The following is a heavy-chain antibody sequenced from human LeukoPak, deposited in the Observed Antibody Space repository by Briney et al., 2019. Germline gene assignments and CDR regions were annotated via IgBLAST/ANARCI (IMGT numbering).Heavy chain of an antibody. CDR3: ARDMAAAGTDY. V-gene: IGHV3-74*01. J-gene: IGHJ4*02. Sequence: GGSLRLSCAASGFTFSSYWMHWVRQAPGKGLVWVSRINSDGSSTSYADCVKGRFTISRDNAKNTLYLQMNSLRAEDTAVYYCARDMAAAGTDYWGQGTLVTVSS. CDR1: GFTFSSYW. CDR2: INSDGSST. D-gene: IGHD6-13*01.